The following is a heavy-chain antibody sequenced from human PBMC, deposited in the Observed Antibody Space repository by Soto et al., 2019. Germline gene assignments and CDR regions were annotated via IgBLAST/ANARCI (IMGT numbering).Heavy chain of an antibody. CDR1: GFTFRRYW. D-gene: IGHD5-18*01. CDR2: ISGSGGST. V-gene: IGHV3-23*01. J-gene: IGHJ3*02. CDR3: AKDPLDTAMATDAFDI. Sequence: PRGSQTLSFSAFGFTFRRYWMGWVRQPTGKGLEWVSAISGSGGSTYYADSVKGRFTISRDNSKNTLYLQMNSLRAEDTAVYYCAKDPLDTAMATDAFDIWGQGTMVNV.